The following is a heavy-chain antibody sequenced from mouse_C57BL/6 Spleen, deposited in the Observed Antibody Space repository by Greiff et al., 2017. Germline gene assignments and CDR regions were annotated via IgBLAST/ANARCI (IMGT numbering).Heavy chain of an antibody. CDR3: ARNPPYYYGSSYGYFDV. CDR2: IYPGSGST. Sequence: QVQLQQSGAELVKPGASVKMSCKASGYTFTSYWITWVKQRPGQGLEWIGDIYPGSGSTNYNEKFKSKATLTVDTSSSTAYMQLSSLTSEDSAVYYCARNPPYYYGSSYGYFDVWGTGTTVTVSS. J-gene: IGHJ1*03. V-gene: IGHV1-55*01. CDR1: GYTFTSYW. D-gene: IGHD1-1*01.